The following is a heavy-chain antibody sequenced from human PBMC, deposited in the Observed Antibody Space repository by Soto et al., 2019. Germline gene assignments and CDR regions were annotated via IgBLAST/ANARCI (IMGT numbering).Heavy chain of an antibody. CDR1: GGTFSSYA. J-gene: IGHJ6*02. CDR3: ARVDCSGGRCYSESLGYYGMDV. V-gene: IGHV1-69*06. CDR2: IIPIFGTA. Sequence: QVQLVQSGAEVKKPGSSVKVSCKASGGTFSSYAISWVRQAPGQGLEWMGGIIPIFGTANYAQKFQGRVTLTEDKSMRTAYMGLSSLRSEDTAVYYCARVDCSGGRCYSESLGYYGMDVWGQGPAVTVSS. D-gene: IGHD2-15*01.